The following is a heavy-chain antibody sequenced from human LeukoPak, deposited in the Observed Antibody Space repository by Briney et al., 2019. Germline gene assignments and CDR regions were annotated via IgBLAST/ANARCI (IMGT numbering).Heavy chain of an antibody. J-gene: IGHJ3*02. V-gene: IGHV3-21*01. Sequence: GGSLRLSCAASGFTFSSYSMNWVRQAPGKGLEWVSSISSSSSYIYYADSVKGRFTISRDNAKNSLYLQMNSLRAEDTAVYYCARGGGSYYVEAFDIWGQGTMVTVSS. D-gene: IGHD1-26*01. CDR1: GFTFSSYS. CDR2: ISSSSSYI. CDR3: ARGGGSYYVEAFDI.